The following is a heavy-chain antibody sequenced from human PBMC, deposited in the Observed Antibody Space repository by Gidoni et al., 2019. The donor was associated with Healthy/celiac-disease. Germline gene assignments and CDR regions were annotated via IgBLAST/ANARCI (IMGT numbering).Heavy chain of an antibody. Sequence: QLQLQESGPGLVTPSETLSLTCTVSGGSISSSSYYWGWIRQPPGKGLEWIGSIYYSGSTYYNPSLKSRVTISVDTSKNQFSLKLSSVTAADTAVYYCARGVVVITKVGWFDPWGQGTLVTVSS. D-gene: IGHD3-22*01. J-gene: IGHJ5*02. CDR3: ARGVVVITKVGWFDP. V-gene: IGHV4-39*07. CDR2: IYYSGST. CDR1: GGSISSSSYY.